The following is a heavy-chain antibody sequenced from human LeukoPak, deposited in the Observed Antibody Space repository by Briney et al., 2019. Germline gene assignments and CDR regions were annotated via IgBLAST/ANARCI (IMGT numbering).Heavy chain of an antibody. Sequence: ASVKVSCKASGGTFSSYAISWVRQAPGQGLEWMGRIIPILGIANYAQKFQGRVTITADKSTSTAYMELSSLRSDDTAVYYCARGVHHGGNLDLDYWGQGTLVTVSS. CDR1: GGTFSSYA. CDR3: ARGVHHGGNLDLDY. CDR2: IIPILGIA. V-gene: IGHV1-69*04. J-gene: IGHJ4*02. D-gene: IGHD4-23*01.